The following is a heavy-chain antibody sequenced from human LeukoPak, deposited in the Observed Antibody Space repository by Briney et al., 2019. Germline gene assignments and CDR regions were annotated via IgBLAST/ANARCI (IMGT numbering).Heavy chain of an antibody. V-gene: IGHV3-74*01. D-gene: IGHD4-23*01. J-gene: IGHJ4*02. CDR3: TTEFGDNSGRYYFDY. CDR1: GFTFSSYW. CDR2: INSDGSST. Sequence: GGSLRLSCAASGFTFSSYWMHWVRQAPGKGLVWVSRINSDGSSTSYADSVKGRFTISRDNAKNTLYLQMNSLKTEDTALYYCTTEFGDNSGRYYFDYWGQGTLVTVSS.